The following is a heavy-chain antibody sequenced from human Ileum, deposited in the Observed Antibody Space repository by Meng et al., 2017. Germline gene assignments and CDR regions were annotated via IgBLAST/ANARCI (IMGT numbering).Heavy chain of an antibody. J-gene: IGHJ4*02. Sequence: QVQLQEPGPGLWRPAETLSLICTVSGGSVSSDGFQWGLGRQPPGKGLEWIGYASTNYNPSLKSRVTISLDTSKNQFSLELSSVTAADTAVYYCARDHWGSLDYWGQGILVTVSS. V-gene: IGHV4-61*08. CDR1: GGSVSSDGFQ. D-gene: IGHD7-27*01. CDR3: ARDHWGSLDY. CDR2: AST.